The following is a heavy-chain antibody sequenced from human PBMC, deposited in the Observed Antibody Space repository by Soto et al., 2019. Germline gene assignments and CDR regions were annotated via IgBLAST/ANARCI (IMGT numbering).Heavy chain of an antibody. CDR3: ARSEVAARLPYGMDV. CDR2: INPNSGGT. V-gene: IGHV1-2*04. J-gene: IGHJ6*02. CDR1: GYTFTGYY. Sequence: ASVKVSCKASGYTFTGYYMHWVRQAPGQGLEWMGWINPNSGGTNYAQKFQGWVTMTRDTSISTAYMELSRLRSDDTAVYYCARSEVAARLPYGMDVWGQGTTVTVSS. D-gene: IGHD6-6*01.